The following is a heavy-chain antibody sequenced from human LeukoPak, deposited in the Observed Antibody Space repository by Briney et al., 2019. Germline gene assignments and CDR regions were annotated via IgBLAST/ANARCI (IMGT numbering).Heavy chain of an antibody. D-gene: IGHD1-26*01. J-gene: IGHJ6*02. Sequence: ASVKVSCKASGYTFTGYYMHWVRQAPGQGLEWMGWINPNSGGTNYAQKFQGWVTMTRDTSISTAYMELSRLRSDDTAVYYCARGGAIKVGASLVYYYYYGMDVWGQGTTVTVSS. CDR1: GYTFTGYY. CDR2: INPNSGGT. V-gene: IGHV1-2*04. CDR3: ARGGAIKVGASLVYYYYYGMDV.